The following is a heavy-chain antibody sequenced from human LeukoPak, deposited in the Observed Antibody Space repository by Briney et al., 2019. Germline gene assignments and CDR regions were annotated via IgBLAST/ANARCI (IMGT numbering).Heavy chain of an antibody. D-gene: IGHD3-10*01. CDR1: GYTFVSFY. V-gene: IGHV1-2*02. Sequence: ASVKVSCKASGYTFVSFYMYWVRQAPGQGLEWMGWINPNSGGTDYAQKFQGRVTMTRDTSISTAYMELSRLRSDDTAVYYCASGDRVTMLRGGNIGYFDYWGQGTLVTVSS. CDR3: ASGDRVTMLRGGNIGYFDY. J-gene: IGHJ4*02. CDR2: INPNSGGT.